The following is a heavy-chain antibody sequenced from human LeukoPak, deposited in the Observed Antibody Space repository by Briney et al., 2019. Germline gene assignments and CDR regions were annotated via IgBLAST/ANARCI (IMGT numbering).Heavy chain of an antibody. Sequence: PSETLSLTCTVSGCSISSSSYYWGWIRQPPGKGLEWIVSIYYSGSTYYNPSLKSRVTISVDTSKNQLSLKLSSVTAADTAVYYCAREMELIFGVVIIRYWFDPWGQGTLFTVSS. CDR1: GCSISSSSYY. CDR2: IYYSGST. V-gene: IGHV4-39*02. CDR3: AREMELIFGVVIIRYWFDP. D-gene: IGHD3-3*01. J-gene: IGHJ5*02.